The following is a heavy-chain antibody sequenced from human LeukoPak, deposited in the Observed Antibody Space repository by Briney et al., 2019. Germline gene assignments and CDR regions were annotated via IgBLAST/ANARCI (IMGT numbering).Heavy chain of an antibody. CDR2: INPNSGGT. CDR1: GYTFTGYY. CDR3: ARMAAAGPYNWIDP. J-gene: IGHJ5*02. V-gene: IGHV1-2*02. Sequence: ASVKVSCKASGYTFTGYYMHWVRQAPGQGLEWMGWINPNSGGTNYAQKFQGRVTMTRDTSISTAYMELSRLRSDDTAVYYCARMAAAGPYNWIDPWGQGTLVTVSS. D-gene: IGHD6-13*01.